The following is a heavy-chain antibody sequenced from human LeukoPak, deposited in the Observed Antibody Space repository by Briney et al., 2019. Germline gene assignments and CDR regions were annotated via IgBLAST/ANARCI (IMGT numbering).Heavy chain of an antibody. CDR3: ADYAWHD. V-gene: IGHV3-33*01. Sequence: GRSLRLSCAASGFTFSSYGMHWVRQAPGKGLEWVAVIWYDGSNKYYADSVKGRFTISRDNSKNTLYLQMNSLRVEDTAVYYCADYAWHDWGQGTLVTVSS. CDR1: GFTFSSYG. J-gene: IGHJ4*02. D-gene: IGHD4-17*01. CDR2: IWYDGSNK.